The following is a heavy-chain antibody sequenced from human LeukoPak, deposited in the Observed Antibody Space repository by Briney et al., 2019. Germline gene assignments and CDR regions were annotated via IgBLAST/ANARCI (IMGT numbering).Heavy chain of an antibody. CDR1: GFTFSGYE. D-gene: IGHD3-10*01. CDR3: SRPYYYASGSSYFDY. V-gene: IGHV3-48*03. Sequence: PGGSLRLSCAASGFTFSGYEMNWVRQTPGKGLEWVSYISSSGSTIYYADSVKGRFTISRDNAKNSLYLQMNSLRAEDTVVYYCSRPYYYASGSSYFDYWGQGTLVTVSS. J-gene: IGHJ4*02. CDR2: ISSSGSTI.